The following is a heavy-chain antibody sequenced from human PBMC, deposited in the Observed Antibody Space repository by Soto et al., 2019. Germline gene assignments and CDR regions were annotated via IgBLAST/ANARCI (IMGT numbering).Heavy chain of an antibody. Sequence: TSETLSLTCIVSGEPISSSSYYWGWIRQPPGKGLEWIGSIYYSGLTYYNPSFKSRVTISIDTSKNQFSLKLSSVTATDTAVYYCARQRTTVVTQAYFDHWGQGALVTVSS. D-gene: IGHD2-21*02. J-gene: IGHJ4*02. V-gene: IGHV4-39*01. CDR1: GEPISSSSYY. CDR3: ARQRTTVVTQAYFDH. CDR2: IYYSGLT.